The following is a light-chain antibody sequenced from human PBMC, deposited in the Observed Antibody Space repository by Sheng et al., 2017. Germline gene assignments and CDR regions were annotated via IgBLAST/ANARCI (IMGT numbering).Light chain of an antibody. V-gene: IGKV3-15*01. J-gene: IGKJ5*01. CDR1: QSVSSN. CDR3: QQRSNWPPIT. Sequence: EIVLTQSPGTLSLSPGERATLSCRASQSVSSNLAWYQQKPGQAPRLLMYGASTRAAGVPARFSGSGSGTEFTLTISGLQSEDFAVYYCQQRSNWPPITFGQGTRLEIK. CDR2: GAS.